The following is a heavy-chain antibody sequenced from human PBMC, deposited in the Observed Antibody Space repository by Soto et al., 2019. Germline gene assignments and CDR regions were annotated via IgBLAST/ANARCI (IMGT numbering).Heavy chain of an antibody. Sequence: PGGCLRLSCTASGFTFGDYAMSWVRQAPGKGLEWVGFIRSKGSGGTSEYAASVKGRFTFSRDDSKSIAYLQMNSLKIEDTAVYYCTRDQPITPWGQGTMVTVSS. CDR2: IRSKGSGGTS. CDR3: TRDQPITP. D-gene: IGHD3-10*01. J-gene: IGHJ3*01. CDR1: GFTFGDYA. V-gene: IGHV3-49*04.